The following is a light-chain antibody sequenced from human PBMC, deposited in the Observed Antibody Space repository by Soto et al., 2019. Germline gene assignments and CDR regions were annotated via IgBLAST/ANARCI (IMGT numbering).Light chain of an antibody. J-gene: IGKJ1*01. CDR2: GAS. Sequence: MTQYPATLSGARGERATLSWRASQSVTTKMAWYQQKPGQAPRLLIYGASTRATDVPDRFSGSGSGADLTLSISRLEPEDFALYYCQQDGSSPPRTFRQGTKVDIK. CDR1: QSVTTK. V-gene: IGKV3-20*01. CDR3: QQDGSSPPRT.